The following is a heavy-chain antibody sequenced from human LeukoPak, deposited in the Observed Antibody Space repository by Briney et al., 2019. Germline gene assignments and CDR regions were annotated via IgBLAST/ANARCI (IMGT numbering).Heavy chain of an antibody. D-gene: IGHD3-9*01. CDR2: IYYSGST. V-gene: IGHV4-39*01. Sequence: SETLSLTCTVSGGSISSSSYYWGWIRQPPGKGLEWIGSIYYSGSTYYNPSLKSRVTISVDTSKNQFSLKLSSVTAADTAVYYCASANILTGYYDYWGQGTLATVSS. CDR1: GGSISSSSYY. J-gene: IGHJ4*02. CDR3: ASANILTGYYDY.